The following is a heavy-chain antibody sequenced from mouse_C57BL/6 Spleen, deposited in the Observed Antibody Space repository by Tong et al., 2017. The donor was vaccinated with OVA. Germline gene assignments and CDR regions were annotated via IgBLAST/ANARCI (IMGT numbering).Heavy chain of an antibody. V-gene: IGHV14-2*01. Sequence: EVQLQESGAELVKPGASVKLSCTASGFNIKDYYMHWVKQRTEQGLEWIGRIDPEDGETKYAPKFQGKATITADTSSNTAYLQLSSLTSEDTAVYYCTTPRSSDGSSYWYFDVWGTGTTVTVSS. CDR1: GFNIKDYY. J-gene: IGHJ1*03. CDR3: TTPRSSDGSSYWYFDV. D-gene: IGHD1-1*01. CDR2: IDPEDGET.